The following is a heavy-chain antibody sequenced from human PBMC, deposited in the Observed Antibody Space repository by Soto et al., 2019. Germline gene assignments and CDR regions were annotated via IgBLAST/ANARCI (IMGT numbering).Heavy chain of an antibody. CDR1: GGCLSGYY. D-gene: IGHD3-9*01. Sequence: SETLYITSAVYGGCLSGYYWSGIRKTTEKGLDWIGYIYYSGSTYYNPSLKSRVTISVDTSKTQFSLKLSSVTAADTAVYYCASVDYDILTGNLRVGFDPWGQGTLDTVSS. J-gene: IGHJ5*02. CDR2: IYYSGST. V-gene: IGHV4-59*06. CDR3: ASVDYDILTGNLRVGFDP.